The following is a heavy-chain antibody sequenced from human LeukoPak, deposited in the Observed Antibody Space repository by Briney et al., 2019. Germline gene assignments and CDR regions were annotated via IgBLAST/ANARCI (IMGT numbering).Heavy chain of an antibody. CDR3: ATPGGYQLLSWFDP. D-gene: IGHD2-2*01. Sequence: GGSLRLSCAASGFTVSSNYMSWVRQAPGKGLEWVSVIYSGGSTYYADSVKGRFTISRDNSKNTLYLQMNSLRAEDTAVYYCATPGGYQLLSWFDPWGQGTLVTVSS. J-gene: IGHJ5*02. CDR2: IYSGGST. V-gene: IGHV3-53*01. CDR1: GFTVSSNY.